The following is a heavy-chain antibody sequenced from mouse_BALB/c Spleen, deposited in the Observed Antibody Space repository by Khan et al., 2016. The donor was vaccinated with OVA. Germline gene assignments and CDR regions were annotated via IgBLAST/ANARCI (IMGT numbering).Heavy chain of an antibody. Sequence: EVQLVETGPGLVKPSQSLSLTCTVTGYSITSGYGWYWIRQFQGNKLEWMGNISYSGSTYYNPSLKSRISITRDTSKNQFFLQLNSVTTEDTATYYCARTARIKYWGQGTTLTVSS. CDR1: GYSITSGYG. CDR3: ARTARIKY. V-gene: IGHV3-1*02. CDR2: ISYSGST. D-gene: IGHD1-2*01. J-gene: IGHJ2*01.